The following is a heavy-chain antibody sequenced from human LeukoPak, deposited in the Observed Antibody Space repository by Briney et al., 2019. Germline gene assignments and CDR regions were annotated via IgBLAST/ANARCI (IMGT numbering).Heavy chain of an antibody. Sequence: SETLSLTCAVYGGSFSGYYWSWIRQPPGKGLEWIGEFNHSGSTNYNPSIKSRVTISVDTSKNQFSLKLSSVTAADTAVYYCARRRRRDGYNFPFDYWGQGTLVTVSS. V-gene: IGHV4-34*01. D-gene: IGHD5-24*01. CDR1: GGSFSGYY. J-gene: IGHJ4*02. CDR2: FNHSGST. CDR3: ARRRRRDGYNFPFDY.